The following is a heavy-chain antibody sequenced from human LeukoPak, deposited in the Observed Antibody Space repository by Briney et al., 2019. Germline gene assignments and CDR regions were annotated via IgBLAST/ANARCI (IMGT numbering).Heavy chain of an antibody. CDR2: ISSSGNST. D-gene: IGHD6-13*01. J-gene: IGHJ4*02. CDR1: GFTFSDYY. V-gene: IGHV3-11*04. Sequence: GGSLRLSCAASGFTFSDYYMSWIRQAQGKGLEWVSYISSSGNSTYYSDSVRGRFTISRDNAKNSLHLQMNSLRAEDTAVYYCARDGGSSWYFDYWGQGTLATVSS. CDR3: ARDGGSSWYFDY.